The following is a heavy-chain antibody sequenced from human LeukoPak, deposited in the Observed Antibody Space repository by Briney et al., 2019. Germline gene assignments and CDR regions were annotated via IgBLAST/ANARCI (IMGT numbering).Heavy chain of an antibody. CDR3: AKGEEAFDI. J-gene: IGHJ3*02. V-gene: IGHV3-23*01. Sequence: GGSLRLSCAASGFTISRYWMNWVRQAPGKGLEWVSAIGVSTDNTYYADSVKGRFIISRDNSRNTLHVQMSGLRVEDTAIYYCAKGEEAFDIWGQGTMVTVSS. CDR1: GFTISRYW. CDR2: IGVSTDNT.